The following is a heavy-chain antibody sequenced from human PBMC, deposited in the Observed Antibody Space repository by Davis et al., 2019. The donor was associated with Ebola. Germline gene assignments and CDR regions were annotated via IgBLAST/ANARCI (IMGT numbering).Heavy chain of an antibody. CDR3: ARQGWSGYSLRHWLDP. D-gene: IGHD3-3*01. V-gene: IGHV4-39*01. CDR1: GGSIISSSSY. CDR2: INYSGNT. Sequence: MPSETLSLTCTVSGGSIISSSSYWGWIRQPPRKGLEWIGSINYSGNTFYNPSLKSRVTISVDTSKNQFSLKLSSVTAADTAVYYCARQGWSGYSLRHWLDPWGRGTLVTVSS. J-gene: IGHJ5*02.